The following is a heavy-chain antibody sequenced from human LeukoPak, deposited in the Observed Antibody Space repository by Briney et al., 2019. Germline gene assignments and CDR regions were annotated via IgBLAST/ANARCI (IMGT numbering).Heavy chain of an antibody. D-gene: IGHD1-1*01. V-gene: IGHV1-8*01. Sequence: GASVKVSCKASGYTFTSYDINWVRQATGQGLEWMVWMNPNSGNTGYAQKFQGRVTMTRNTSISTAYMELSSLRSEDTAVYYCARGADNWNDGPPASASFDYWGQGTLVTVSS. CDR2: MNPNSGNT. J-gene: IGHJ4*02. CDR1: GYTFTSYD. CDR3: ARGADNWNDGPPASASFDY.